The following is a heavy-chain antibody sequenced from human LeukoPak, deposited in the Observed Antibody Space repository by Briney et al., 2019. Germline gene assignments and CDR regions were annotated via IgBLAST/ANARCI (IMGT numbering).Heavy chain of an antibody. J-gene: IGHJ4*02. V-gene: IGHV1-8*01. CDR1: GYTFTSYD. D-gene: IGHD4-17*01. Sequence: ASVKVSCKASGYTFTSYDINWVRQATGQGLEWMGWRNPNSGNTGYAQKFQGRVTMTRNTSISTAYMELSSLRSEDTAVYYCAKVGPGGDGDYGVDYWGQGTLVTVSS. CDR2: RNPNSGNT. CDR3: AKVGPGGDGDYGVDY.